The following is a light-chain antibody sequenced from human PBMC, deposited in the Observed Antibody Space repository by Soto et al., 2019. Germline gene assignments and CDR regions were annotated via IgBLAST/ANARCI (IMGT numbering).Light chain of an antibody. CDR2: GTS. CDR1: QSVSATY. CDR3: QQRSNWPPIT. V-gene: IGKV3D-20*02. J-gene: IGKJ5*01. Sequence: EIVLTQSPATLSLSPGERATLSFGASQSVSATYLAWYQQRPAQPPRLLIYGTSTRSTGIPDRFIGSGSGTDFTLTISSLQPEDFAVYYCQQRSNWPPITFGQGTRLEIK.